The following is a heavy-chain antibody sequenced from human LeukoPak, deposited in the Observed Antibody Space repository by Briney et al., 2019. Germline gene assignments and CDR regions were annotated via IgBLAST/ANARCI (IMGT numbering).Heavy chain of an antibody. V-gene: IGHV3-30*02. D-gene: IGHD5-18*01. CDR1: GFTFSSYG. CDR3: AKDTAMANDAFDI. Sequence: GGSLRLSCAASGFTFSSYGMHWVRQAPGKGLEWVAFIRYDGSNKYYADSVKGRFTISRDNSKNTLYLQMNSLRAEGTAVYYCAKDTAMANDAFDIWGQGTMVTVSS. J-gene: IGHJ3*02. CDR2: IRYDGSNK.